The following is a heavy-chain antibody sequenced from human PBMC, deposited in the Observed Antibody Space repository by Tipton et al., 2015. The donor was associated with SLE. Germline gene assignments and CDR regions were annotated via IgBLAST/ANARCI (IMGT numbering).Heavy chain of an antibody. Sequence: TLSLTCTVSGGSISSYYWGWIRQPPGKGLEWIGSIYYSGSTYYNPSLKSRVTISVDTSKNQFSLKLSSVTAADTAVYYCARHGPAAGEKAFDIWGQGTMVTVSS. J-gene: IGHJ3*02. CDR2: IYYSGST. CDR3: ARHGPAAGEKAFDI. CDR1: GGSISSYY. V-gene: IGHV4-39*01.